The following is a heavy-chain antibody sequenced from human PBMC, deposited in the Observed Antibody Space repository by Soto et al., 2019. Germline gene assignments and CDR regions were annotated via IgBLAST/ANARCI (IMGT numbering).Heavy chain of an antibody. V-gene: IGHV5-51*01. CDR1: GYSFTNYW. CDR3: ARGVWDQLEGYSQQ. CDR2: IYPGDSDT. Sequence: DSLTLSFTGSGYSFTNYWIGWVRQMPGKGLEWMGIIYPGDSDTRYGPSSQGQVTISADKSSSTAYLQWSSLKASDTAIYYCARGVWDQLEGYSQQWGQGTLVTVSS. D-gene: IGHD1-26*01. J-gene: IGHJ1*01.